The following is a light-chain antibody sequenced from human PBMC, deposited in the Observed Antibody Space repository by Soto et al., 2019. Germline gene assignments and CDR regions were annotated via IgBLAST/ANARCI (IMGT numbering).Light chain of an antibody. CDR3: AAWDDSLMGV. V-gene: IGLV1-44*01. CDR2: SNN. J-gene: IGLJ3*02. Sequence: QAVVTQPPSASGTPGQRVTISCSGSNSNIGSNTVNWYQQLPGTAPKLLIYSNNQRPSGVPDRFSGSKSGTSASLAISGLQSEDEADYYCAAWDDSLMGVFGGGTKVTVL. CDR1: NSNIGSNT.